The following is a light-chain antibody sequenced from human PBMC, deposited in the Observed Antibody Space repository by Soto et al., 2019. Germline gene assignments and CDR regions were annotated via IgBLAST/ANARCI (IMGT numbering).Light chain of an antibody. Sequence: IVMTQSPATLSVSPGERITLSCRASQSISINLDWYQQKPGQAPRLLINRSSTRATGIPARFSGSGSGTEFTLPIRSLQSEDFAVYYCQQYNIWPWTFGQGTKVEIK. CDR3: QQYNIWPWT. V-gene: IGKV3D-15*01. J-gene: IGKJ1*01. CDR1: QSISIN. CDR2: RSS.